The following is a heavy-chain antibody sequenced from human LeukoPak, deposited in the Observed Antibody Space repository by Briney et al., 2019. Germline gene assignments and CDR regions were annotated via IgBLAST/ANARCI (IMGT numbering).Heavy chain of an antibody. CDR1: GFTVSSNY. D-gene: IGHD1-1*01. CDR3: ASRALAGEFDY. CDR2: IYSGGST. J-gene: IGHJ4*02. Sequence: PGGSLRLSGAASGFTVSSNYMSWVRQAPGKGLEWVSVIYSGGSTYYADSVKGRFTISRDNSKNTLYLQMNSLRAEDTAVYYCASRALAGEFDYWGQGTLVTVSS. V-gene: IGHV3-53*01.